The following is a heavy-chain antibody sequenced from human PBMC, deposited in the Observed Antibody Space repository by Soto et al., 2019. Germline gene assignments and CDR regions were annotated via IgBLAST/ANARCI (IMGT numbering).Heavy chain of an antibody. D-gene: IGHD2-15*01. Sequence: GGSLRLSCAASGFTFSSYGMHWVRQAPGKGLEWVAVISYDGSNKYYADSVKGRFTISRDNSKNTLYLQMNSLRAEDTAVYYCAKDLGPDIVVVVDLDYWGQGTLVTVSS. V-gene: IGHV3-30*18. CDR3: AKDLGPDIVVVVDLDY. CDR1: GFTFSSYG. J-gene: IGHJ4*02. CDR2: ISYDGSNK.